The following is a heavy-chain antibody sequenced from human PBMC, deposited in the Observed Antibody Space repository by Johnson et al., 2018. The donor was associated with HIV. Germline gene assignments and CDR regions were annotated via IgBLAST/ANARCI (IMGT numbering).Heavy chain of an antibody. Sequence: EVQLVESGGGLVQPDGSLKLSCAASGFAVSGSALHWVRQASGKGLEWVGLIRSKGNTYATVYSASLKGRFTISRDDSKNTAYLQMNSLRADDTAVYYCAKDGAFDIWGQGTLVTVSS. CDR1: GFAVSGSA. V-gene: IGHV3-73*01. CDR3: AKDGAFDI. CDR2: IRSKGNTYAT. J-gene: IGHJ3*02.